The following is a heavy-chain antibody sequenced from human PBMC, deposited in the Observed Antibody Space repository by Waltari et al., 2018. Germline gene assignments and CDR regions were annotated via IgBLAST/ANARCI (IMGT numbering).Heavy chain of an antibody. V-gene: IGHV3-30*01. J-gene: IGHJ4*02. CDR3: VLGEIYVATGSRFDY. Sequence: QVQLVASGGGVVQPGRSLRLSCAASGLTVSSYAMHWVRQAPGKGLEWVAVISYDGSNKYYADSVKGRFTISRDNSKNTLYLQMNSLRAEDTAVYYCVLGEIYVATGSRFDYWGQGTLVTVSS. CDR2: ISYDGSNK. CDR1: GLTVSSYA. D-gene: IGHD5-12*01.